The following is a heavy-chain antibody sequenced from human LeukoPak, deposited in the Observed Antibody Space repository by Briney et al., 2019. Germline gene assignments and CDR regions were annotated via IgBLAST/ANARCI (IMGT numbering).Heavy chain of an antibody. J-gene: IGHJ4*02. CDR3: ARGDGYNFCDY. CDR2: FYSGGST. D-gene: IGHD5-24*01. V-gene: IGHV3-53*01. CDR1: GFTVSSNY. Sequence: GGSLRLSCAASGFTVSSNYMSWVRQAPGKGLEWVSVFYSGGSTYYADSVKGRFTISRDNSKNTVYLQMNSLRAEDTAVYYCARGDGYNFCDYWGQGTLVTVSS.